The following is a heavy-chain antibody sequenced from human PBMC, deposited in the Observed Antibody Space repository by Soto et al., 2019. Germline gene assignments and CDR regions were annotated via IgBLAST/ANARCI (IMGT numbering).Heavy chain of an antibody. Sequence: QVQLVQSGAEVKKPGASVKVSCKASGYTFTSYDINWVRQATGQGLEWMGWMNPNSGNTGYAQKFQGRVTMTRNTSISTAYMELSSLRSEDTAVYYCARGGGYCSGGSCKQRRGGYWFDPWGQGTLVTVSS. CDR3: ARGGGYCSGGSCKQRRGGYWFDP. J-gene: IGHJ5*02. D-gene: IGHD2-15*01. CDR1: GYTFTSYD. CDR2: MNPNSGNT. V-gene: IGHV1-8*01.